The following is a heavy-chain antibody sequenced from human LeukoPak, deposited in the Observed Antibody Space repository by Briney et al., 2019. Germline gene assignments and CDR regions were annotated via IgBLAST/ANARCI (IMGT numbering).Heavy chain of an antibody. CDR3: AELGITMIGGV. J-gene: IGHJ6*04. CDR1: GFSFSSYR. V-gene: IGHV3-21*06. D-gene: IGHD3-10*02. Sequence: PGGSLRLSCAASGFSFSSYRMNWVRQAPGKGLEWVSSVSNSGDYIHYADSVKGRFTISRDNPKNSLYLQMNSLRAEDTAVYYCAELGITMIGGVWGKGTTVTISS. CDR2: VSNSGDYI.